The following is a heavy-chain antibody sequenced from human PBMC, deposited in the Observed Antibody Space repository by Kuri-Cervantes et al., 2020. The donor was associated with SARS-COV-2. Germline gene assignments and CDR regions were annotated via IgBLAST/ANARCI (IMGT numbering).Heavy chain of an antibody. CDR2: IYWDDDK. CDR1: GFSLSTSGVG. V-gene: IGHV2-5*05. D-gene: IGHD3-10*01. CDR3: AREPRGVGFDP. J-gene: IGHJ5*02. Sequence: SGPTLVKPTQTLTLTCTFSGFSLSTSGVGVGWIRQPPGKALEWLALIYWDDDKRYGPSLKTRLTISKDTSKNQVVLTMTNMDPVDTATYYCAREPRGVGFDPWGQGTRVTVSS.